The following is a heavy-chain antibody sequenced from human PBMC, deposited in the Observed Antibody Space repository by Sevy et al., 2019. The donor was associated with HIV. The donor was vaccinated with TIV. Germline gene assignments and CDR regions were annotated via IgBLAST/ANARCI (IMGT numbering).Heavy chain of an antibody. D-gene: IGHD4-17*01. CDR2: ISSSSSTI. V-gene: IGHV3-48*02. CDR1: GFTFSSYS. J-gene: IGHJ3*02. CDR3: AREEHDYGDYGGAFDI. Sequence: GGSLRLSCAASGFTFSSYSMNWVRQAPGKGLEWVSYISSSSSTIYYADPVKGRFTISRDNAKNSLYLQMNSLRDEDTAVYYCAREEHDYGDYGGAFDIWGQGTMVTVSS.